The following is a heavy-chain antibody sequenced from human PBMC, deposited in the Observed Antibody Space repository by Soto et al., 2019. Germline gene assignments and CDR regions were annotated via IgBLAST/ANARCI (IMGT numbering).Heavy chain of an antibody. V-gene: IGHV4-31*03. CDR1: GGSISSGGYY. CDR2: IYYSGST. Sequence: PSETLSLTCTVSGGSISSGGYYWSWIRQHPGKGLEWIGYIYYSGSTYYNPPLKSRVTISVDTSKNQFSLKLSSVTAADTAVYYCARDGDYYDDSSGPPLEYFQHWDQGTLVTVSS. D-gene: IGHD3-22*01. J-gene: IGHJ1*01. CDR3: ARDGDYYDDSSGPPLEYFQH.